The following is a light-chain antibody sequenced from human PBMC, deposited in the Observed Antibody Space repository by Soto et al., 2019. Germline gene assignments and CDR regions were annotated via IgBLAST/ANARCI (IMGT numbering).Light chain of an antibody. CDR1: QSVLNSSTNKNY. CDR2: WAS. CDR3: QQRSNWPPLT. J-gene: IGKJ4*01. Sequence: DIVMTQSPDSLAVSLGERATINCRSSQSVLNSSTNKNYLSWYQQRPGQPPKLLISWASTRESGVPDRFSGSGSGTDFALTVSSLQAEDVAVYYCQQRSNWPPLTFGGGTKVEIK. V-gene: IGKV4-1*01.